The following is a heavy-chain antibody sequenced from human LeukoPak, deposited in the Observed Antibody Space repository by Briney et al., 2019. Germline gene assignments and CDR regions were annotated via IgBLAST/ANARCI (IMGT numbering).Heavy chain of an antibody. CDR1: GFTFSSYW. CDR2: IKSDGSST. V-gene: IGHV3-74*01. CDR3: ARVWQSAAFDI. Sequence: GGSLRLSCAVSGFTFSSYWMHWVRQAPGKGLVWVSRIKSDGSSTNYADSVKGRFTISRDNAKNTLYLQMNSLRAEDTAVYYCARVWQSAAFDIWGQGTMVTVSS. J-gene: IGHJ3*02. D-gene: IGHD6-19*01.